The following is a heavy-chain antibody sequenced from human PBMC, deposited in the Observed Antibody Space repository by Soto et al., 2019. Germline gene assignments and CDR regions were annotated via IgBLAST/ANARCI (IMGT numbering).Heavy chain of an antibody. J-gene: IGHJ5*01. D-gene: IGHD7-27*01. Sequence: SETLSLTCSVSGDSISNLDYFWAWIRQPPGQALEYIGYIYKSATTYYNPSSESRVAISVDTSKSQFSLNVTSVTAADTAVYFCARGRYCLTGRCFPNWFDSWGQGALVTVSS. CDR3: ARGRYCLTGRCFPNWFDS. CDR2: IYKSATT. CDR1: GDSISNLDYF. V-gene: IGHV4-30-4*01.